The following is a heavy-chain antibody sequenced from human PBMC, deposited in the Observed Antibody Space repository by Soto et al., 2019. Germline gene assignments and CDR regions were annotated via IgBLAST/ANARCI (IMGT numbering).Heavy chain of an antibody. Sequence: SETLSLTCTVSGGSIDSYYWSWIRQPPGKGLEWIGYIYYTGTSYYSPSLKSRVTISVDTSKNQFSLKLSSVTAADTAVYYCARERGGYSSDFWGQGTLVTVSS. CDR1: GGSIDSYY. D-gene: IGHD2-15*01. J-gene: IGHJ4*02. CDR3: ARERGGYSSDF. CDR2: IYYTGTS. V-gene: IGHV4-59*01.